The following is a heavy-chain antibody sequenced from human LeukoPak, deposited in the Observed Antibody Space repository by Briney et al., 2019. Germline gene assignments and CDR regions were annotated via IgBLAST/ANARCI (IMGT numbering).Heavy chain of an antibody. CDR3: ARGLVEVVGGYFDL. CDR2: IYYSGST. D-gene: IGHD2-2*01. V-gene: IGHV4-30-4*08. CDR1: GGSISSGDYY. J-gene: IGHJ2*01. Sequence: SQTLSLTCTVSGGSISSGDYYWSWIRQPPGKGLEWIGYIYYSGSTYYNPSLKSRVTISVDTSKNQFSLKLSSVTAADTAVYYCARGLVEVVGGYFDLWGRGTLATVSS.